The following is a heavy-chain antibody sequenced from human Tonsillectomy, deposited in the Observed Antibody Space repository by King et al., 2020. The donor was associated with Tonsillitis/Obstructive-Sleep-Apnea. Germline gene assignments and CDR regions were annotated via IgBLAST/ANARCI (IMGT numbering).Heavy chain of an antibody. CDR3: ARDVSGWYGNYYYGMDV. CDR1: EFLFSTYA. J-gene: IGHJ6*02. Sequence: VQLVESGGGVVQPGRSLRLSCAASEFLFSTYAMHWVRQAPGKGLEWVAIISYDGNKEYYADSVKGRFTLSRDNSKNTLYLQMDSLRAEATAVYYCARDVSGWYGNYYYGMDVWGQGTTVTVSS. V-gene: IGHV3-30*04. CDR2: ISYDGNKE. D-gene: IGHD6-19*01.